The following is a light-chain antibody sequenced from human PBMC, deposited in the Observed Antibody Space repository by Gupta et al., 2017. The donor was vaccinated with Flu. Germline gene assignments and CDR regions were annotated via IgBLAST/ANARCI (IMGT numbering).Light chain of an antibody. Sequence: DRVSWYQQSPGTAPKLMIYEVSNRPPGVPDRFSGSKSGNTASLTISGLQAEDEADFYCSSYTTSYTYVFGTGTKATVL. J-gene: IGLJ1*01. V-gene: IGLV2-18*02. CDR3: SSYTTSYTYV. CDR2: EVS. CDR1: DR.